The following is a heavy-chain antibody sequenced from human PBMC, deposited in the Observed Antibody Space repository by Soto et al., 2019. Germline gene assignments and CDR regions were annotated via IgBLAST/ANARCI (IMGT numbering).Heavy chain of an antibody. CDR2: ISYDGSET. D-gene: IGHD4-4*01. J-gene: IGHJ4*02. CDR3: AITSVADASFDY. Sequence: QVQLVESGGGVVQPGRSLRLSCAASGFTFSSYGMHWVRQAPGKGLEWVAVISYDGSETFYADSVKGRFTISRDNSERTLFLHMRSLKKEDTAVYYCAITSVADASFDYWGQGTLVTVSS. CDR1: GFTFSSYG. V-gene: IGHV3-30*03.